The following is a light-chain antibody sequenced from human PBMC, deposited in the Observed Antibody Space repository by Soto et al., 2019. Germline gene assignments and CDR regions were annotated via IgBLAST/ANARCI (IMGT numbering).Light chain of an antibody. CDR3: QQYDTSPLT. CDR2: SAS. J-gene: IGKJ4*01. Sequence: EIVLTQSPGTLSLSPGERATLSCRASQSVSSIYLAWYQQKPGQAPRLLIYSASNRATGIPDRFSGSGSGTDFTLTISRLEPEDFAVYYCQQYDTSPLTFDGGTKVEIK. V-gene: IGKV3-20*01. CDR1: QSVSSIY.